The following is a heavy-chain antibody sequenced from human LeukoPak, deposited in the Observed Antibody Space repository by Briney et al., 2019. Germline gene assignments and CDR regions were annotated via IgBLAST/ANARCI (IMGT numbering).Heavy chain of an antibody. J-gene: IGHJ6*04. CDR3: AELGITMIGGV. CDR1: GFTFSSYE. D-gene: IGHD3-10*02. Sequence: GGSLRLSCAASGFTFSSYEMNWVRQAPGKGLEWVSYISSSGSTIYYADSVKGRFTISRDNAKNSLFLQMNSLRAEDTAVYYCAELGITMIGGVWGKGTTVTISS. CDR2: ISSSGSTI. V-gene: IGHV3-48*03.